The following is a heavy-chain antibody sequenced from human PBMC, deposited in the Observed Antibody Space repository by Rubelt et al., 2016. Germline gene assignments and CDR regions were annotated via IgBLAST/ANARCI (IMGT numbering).Heavy chain of an antibody. CDR2: ISYDGSNK. CDR1: GFTFSSYA. CDR3: ASLSLGDSSGWAEFDY. J-gene: IGHJ4*02. D-gene: IGHD6-19*01. V-gene: IGHV3-30*04. Sequence: GFTFSSYAMHWVRQAPGKGLEWVAVISYDGSNKYYADSVKGRFTISRDNSKNTLYLQMNSLRAEDTAVYYCASLSLGDSSGWAEFDYWGQGTLVTVSS.